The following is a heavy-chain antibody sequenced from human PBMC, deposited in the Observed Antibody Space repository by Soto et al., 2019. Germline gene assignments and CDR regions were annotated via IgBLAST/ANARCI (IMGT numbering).Heavy chain of an antibody. CDR1: GYTFTGYY. V-gene: IGHV1-2*04. CDR2: INPNSGGT. Sequence: QVQLVQSGAEVKKPGASVKVSCKASGYTFTGYYMHWVRQAPGQGLEWMGWINPNSGGTNYAQKVQGWVTMTRDTSISTAYMELSRLRSDDTAVYYCARAGCSSSRCYADWFDPWGQGTLVTVSS. D-gene: IGHD2-2*01. J-gene: IGHJ5*02. CDR3: ARAGCSSSRCYADWFDP.